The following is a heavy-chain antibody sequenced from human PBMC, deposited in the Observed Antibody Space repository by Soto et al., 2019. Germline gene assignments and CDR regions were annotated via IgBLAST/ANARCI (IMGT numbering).Heavy chain of an antibody. D-gene: IGHD3-22*01. V-gene: IGHV3-30*18. J-gene: IGHJ2*01. CDR2: ISYDGSNK. CDR3: AKPAVHQQDYDSSGSNHNWYFDL. Sequence: GGSLRLSCAASGFTFSSYGMHWVRQAPGKGLEWVAVISYDGSNKYYVDSVKGRFTISRDNSKNTLYLQMNSLRAEDTAVYYCAKPAVHQQDYDSSGSNHNWYFDLWGRGTLVTVSS. CDR1: GFTFSSYG.